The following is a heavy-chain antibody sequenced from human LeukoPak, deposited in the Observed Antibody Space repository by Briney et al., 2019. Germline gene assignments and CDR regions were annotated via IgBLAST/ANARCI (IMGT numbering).Heavy chain of an antibody. V-gene: IGHV3-33*01. J-gene: IGHJ4*02. Sequence: PGRSLRLSCAASGFTFSSYGMHWVRQAPGKGLEWVAFIWYDGSNKYYADSVKGRFTIARDNSKNTLYLQMNSLRAEDTAVYYCARLLSNTFCYDSGSHLDYWGQGTLVTVSS. CDR2: IWYDGSNK. D-gene: IGHD3-10*01. CDR3: ARLLSNTFCYDSGSHLDY. CDR1: GFTFSSYG.